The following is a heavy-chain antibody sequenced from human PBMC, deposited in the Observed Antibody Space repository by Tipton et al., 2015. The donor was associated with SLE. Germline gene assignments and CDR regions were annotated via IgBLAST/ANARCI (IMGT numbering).Heavy chain of an antibody. CDR3: ASGGSVILEGLKRPSWFDP. Sequence: QLVQSGAEVKKPGESLRISCKGSGYSFTSYWISWVRQMPGKGLEWMGIIYPGDSDTRYSPSFQGQVTISADKSISTAYLQWSSLKASDTAMYYCASGGSVILEGLKRPSWFDPWGQGTLVTVSS. J-gene: IGHJ5*02. CDR2: IYPGDSDT. D-gene: IGHD3-3*01. V-gene: IGHV5-51*01. CDR1: GYSFTSYW.